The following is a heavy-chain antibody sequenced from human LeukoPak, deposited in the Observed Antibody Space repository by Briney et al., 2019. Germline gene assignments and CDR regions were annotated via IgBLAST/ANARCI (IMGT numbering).Heavy chain of an antibody. Sequence: SETLSLTCTVSGGPISSYYWSWIRQPPGKGLEWIGYIFYSGSTKYNPSLKSRVTISVDRSKSQFSLKLSSVTAADTALYYCARGNEVVVHYWGQGTLVTVSS. D-gene: IGHD2-15*01. J-gene: IGHJ4*02. CDR2: IFYSGST. CDR1: GGPISSYY. CDR3: ARGNEVVVHY. V-gene: IGHV4-59*01.